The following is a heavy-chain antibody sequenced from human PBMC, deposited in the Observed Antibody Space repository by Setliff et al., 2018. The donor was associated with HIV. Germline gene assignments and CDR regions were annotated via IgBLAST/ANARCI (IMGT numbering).Heavy chain of an antibody. J-gene: IGHJ4*02. V-gene: IGHV4-39*01. CDR3: AMGSSGYPFDY. CDR2: MSYTGTT. Sequence: SETLSLTCSVSGGSISSSSYYWGWIRQPPGKGLDWIGSMSYTGTTYDNPSLKSRVTISVYTSKNQFSLKLTSVTAADAAVYFCAMGSSGYPFDYWGQGSLVTVSS. D-gene: IGHD3-22*01. CDR1: GGSISSSSYY.